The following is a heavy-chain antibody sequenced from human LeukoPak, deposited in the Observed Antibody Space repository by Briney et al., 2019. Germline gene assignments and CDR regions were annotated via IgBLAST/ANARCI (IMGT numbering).Heavy chain of an antibody. CDR3: ARRRAMIVVSYGFDP. V-gene: IGHV4-39*01. CDR1: GGSISSSSYY. CDR2: IYYSGST. J-gene: IGHJ5*02. Sequence: PSETLSLTCTVSGGSISSSSYYWGWIRQPPGKGLEWIGSIYYSGSTYYNPSLESRVTISVDTSKNQFSLKLSSVTAADTAVYYCARRRAMIVVSYGFDPWGQGTLVTVSS. D-gene: IGHD3-22*01.